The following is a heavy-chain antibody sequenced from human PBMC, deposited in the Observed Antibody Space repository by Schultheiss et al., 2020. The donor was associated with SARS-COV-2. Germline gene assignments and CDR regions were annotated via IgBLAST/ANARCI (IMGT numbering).Heavy chain of an antibody. D-gene: IGHD5-12*01. CDR2: ISGSGGIK. Sequence: GESLKISCAASGFTFSSYAMSWVRQAPGKGLEWVSFISGSGGIKDYGDSVKGRFTISRDNSKNTLYLQMNSLRVEDTAIYYCAKDSYGYGGYEPADIWGQGTMVTVSS. V-gene: IGHV3-23*01. CDR3: AKDSYGYGGYEPADI. J-gene: IGHJ3*02. CDR1: GFTFSSYA.